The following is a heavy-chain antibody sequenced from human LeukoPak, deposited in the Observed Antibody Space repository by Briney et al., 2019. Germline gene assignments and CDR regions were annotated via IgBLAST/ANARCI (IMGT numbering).Heavy chain of an antibody. Sequence: PGGSLRLSCAASGFIFNDYYVDWVRQAPGKGLEWVANMKEDGDEINYVDSVKGRFTISRDNAKNSLYLQMNSLRVDDTAVYYCARDRGYSTFDYWGQGALVTVSS. CDR2: MKEDGDEI. CDR3: ARDRGYSTFDY. J-gene: IGHJ4*02. CDR1: GFIFNDYY. V-gene: IGHV3-7*01. D-gene: IGHD4-23*01.